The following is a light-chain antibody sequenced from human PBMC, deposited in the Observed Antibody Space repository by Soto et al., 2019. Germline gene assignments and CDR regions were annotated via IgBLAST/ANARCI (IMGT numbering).Light chain of an antibody. CDR3: LQARQTPPT. J-gene: IGKJ5*01. Sequence: DIVMTQPPLSLPVTPGEPASISCRSSQSLLSSNGKNYLNWYLQKPGQSPQLVIYFASTRASGVPDRFSGSGSGTDFTLKISRVEAEDVGVYYCLQARQTPPTFGQGTRLEIK. CDR1: QSLLSSNGKNY. V-gene: IGKV2-28*01. CDR2: FAS.